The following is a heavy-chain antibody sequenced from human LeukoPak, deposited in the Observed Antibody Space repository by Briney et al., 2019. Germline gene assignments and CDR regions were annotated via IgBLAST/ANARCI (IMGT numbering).Heavy chain of an antibody. J-gene: IGHJ4*02. D-gene: IGHD3-16*01. CDR3: ARVRWGGLYYFDY. CDR1: GLIFDDYT. CDR2: ISRNGAAT. Sequence: GGSLRLSCAASGLIFDDYTMHWVRQAPGKGLEWVSLISRNGAATKYADSVRGRFTISRDNAKNTLYLQMNSLRAEDTAVYYCARVRWGGLYYFDYWGQGTLVTVSS. V-gene: IGHV3-43*01.